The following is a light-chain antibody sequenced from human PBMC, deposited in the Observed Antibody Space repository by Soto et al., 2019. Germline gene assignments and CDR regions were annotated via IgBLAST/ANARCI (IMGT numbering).Light chain of an antibody. CDR1: QSVSNY. CDR3: QQRSNWPMYT. V-gene: IGKV3-11*01. Sequence: DIVMTQSPVTLSLSPGERATLSCRASQSVSNYLAWYQQKPGQAPRLLIYDASNRAAGIPARFSGSGSGTDFTLTISSLEPEDFAVYYCQQRSNWPMYTFGQGTKLEIK. CDR2: DAS. J-gene: IGKJ2*01.